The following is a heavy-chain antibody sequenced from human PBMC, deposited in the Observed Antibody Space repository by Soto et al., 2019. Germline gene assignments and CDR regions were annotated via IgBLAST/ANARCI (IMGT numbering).Heavy chain of an antibody. CDR2: IYHSGST. CDR1: GGSISRGGYS. CDR3: AGVPAY. V-gene: IGHV4-30-2*01. Sequence: SETLSLSRAGSGGSISRGGYSWSWIRQPPGKGLEWIGYIYHSGSTYYNPSLKSRVTISVDRSKNQFSLKLSSVTAADTAVYYCAGVPAYWAQGTLVTVS. J-gene: IGHJ4*02.